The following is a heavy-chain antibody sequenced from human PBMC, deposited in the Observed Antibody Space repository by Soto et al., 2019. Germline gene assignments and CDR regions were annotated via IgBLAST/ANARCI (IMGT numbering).Heavy chain of an antibody. CDR3: ANSDSSSWDFDY. V-gene: IGHV3-23*01. CDR2: ISGSGGST. J-gene: IGHJ4*02. Sequence: HPGGSLRLSCAASGFTFSSYAMSWVRQAPGKGLEWVSAISGSGGSTYYADSVKGRFTISRDNSKNTLYLQMNSLRAEDTAVYYCANSDSSSWDFDYWGQGTLVTVSS. D-gene: IGHD6-6*01. CDR1: GFTFSSYA.